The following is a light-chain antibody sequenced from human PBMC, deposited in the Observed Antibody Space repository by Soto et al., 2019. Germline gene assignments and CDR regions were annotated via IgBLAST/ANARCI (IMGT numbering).Light chain of an antibody. CDR3: SSYTSSSSLKWV. CDR1: GSDVGGYNY. V-gene: IGLV2-14*01. Sequence: QSALTQPASVSGSPGQSITISCTGTGSDVGGYNYVSWYQQHPGKAPKLMIYEVSNRPSGVSNRFSGSKSGNTASLTISGLQDEDEGDYYCSSYTSSSSLKWVFGGGTKLTVL. J-gene: IGLJ3*02. CDR2: EVS.